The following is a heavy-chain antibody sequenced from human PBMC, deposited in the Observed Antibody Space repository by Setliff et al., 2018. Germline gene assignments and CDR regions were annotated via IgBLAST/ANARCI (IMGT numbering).Heavy chain of an antibody. J-gene: IGHJ4*02. CDR2: LSSANNYI. CDR3: AKPGGWTWPLYYFDY. D-gene: IGHD3-10*01. Sequence: PGGSLRLSCAASGFTFSSYAMSWVRQAPGKGLEWVSSLSSANNYIVYADSVKGRFTISKDNSKNTLYLEMASLRADDTAIYYCAKPGGWTWPLYYFDYWGQGTLVTVSS. CDR1: GFTFSSYA. V-gene: IGHV3-23*01.